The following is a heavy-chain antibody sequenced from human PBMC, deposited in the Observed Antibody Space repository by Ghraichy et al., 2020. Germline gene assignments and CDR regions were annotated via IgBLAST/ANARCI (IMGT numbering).Heavy chain of an antibody. V-gene: IGHV3-11*04. CDR3: ASDPPRTGGGFDH. D-gene: IGHD2-15*01. CDR1: GFTFNDYY. CDR2: ISESGTII. Sequence: GGSLRLSCAASGFTFNDYYMSWIRQAPGKGLEWLSYISESGTIIHYADSVKGRFTISRDNAKNLLYLQMNRLRAEDTAVYYCASDPPRTGGGFDHWGQGTLVTVSS. J-gene: IGHJ5*02.